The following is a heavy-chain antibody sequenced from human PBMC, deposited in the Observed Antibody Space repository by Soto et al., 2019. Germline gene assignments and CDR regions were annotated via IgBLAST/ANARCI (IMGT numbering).Heavy chain of an antibody. CDR3: ARDPSTH. Sequence: EVQLVESGGGLVQPGGSLRLSCVASGFTYSYYWMSWVRQAPGKGLEWVATIREDGSEKYYADSVKGRFTISRDNTKKSLYLQMNNLRGEDTAVYYCARDPSTHWGQGTLVTVSS. V-gene: IGHV3-7*01. CDR2: IREDGSEK. CDR1: GFTYSYYW. D-gene: IGHD6-6*01. J-gene: IGHJ4*02.